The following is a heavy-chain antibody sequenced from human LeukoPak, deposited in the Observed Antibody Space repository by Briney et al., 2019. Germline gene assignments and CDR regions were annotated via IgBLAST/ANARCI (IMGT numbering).Heavy chain of an antibody. CDR3: ASGPYTGWLDY. CDR1: GGTFSSYA. J-gene: IGHJ4*02. V-gene: IGHV1-18*01. D-gene: IGHD6-19*01. Sequence: GASVKVSCKASGGTFSSYAISWVRQAPGQGLEWMGWISAYNGNTNYAQKLQGRVTMTTDTSTSTAYMELRSLRSDDTAVYYCASGPYTGWLDYWGQGTLVTVSS. CDR2: ISAYNGNT.